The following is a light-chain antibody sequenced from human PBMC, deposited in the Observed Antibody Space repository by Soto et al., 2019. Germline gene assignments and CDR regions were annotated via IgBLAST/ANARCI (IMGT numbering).Light chain of an antibody. J-gene: IGKJ1*01. CDR2: YAS. CDR1: QSISKH. V-gene: IGKV1-5*01. Sequence: DVQMTKSPSTLSASVGDRVTITCRASQSISKHLACYQLMPGKAPRLLIYYASTLDRGVPSRFSGSGSGTEFTLTIISLQPDDFATYYCQQCESFSPAFGQGTKVGI. CDR3: QQCESFSPA.